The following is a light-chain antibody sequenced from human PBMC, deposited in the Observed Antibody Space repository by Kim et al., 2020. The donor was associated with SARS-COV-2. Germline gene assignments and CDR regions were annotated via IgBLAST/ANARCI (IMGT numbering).Light chain of an antibody. CDR2: DVS. CDR3: SSYTSSSIFV. V-gene: IGLV2-14*03. Sequence: QSISISCTGTSSDVGGYNYVSWYKQHSAKAPTVIIYDVSPRPTGVANRFSGSKSGNTASPNTSGLQAEDEADYYCSSYTSSSIFVFGTGTKVNVL. CDR1: SSDVGGYNY. J-gene: IGLJ1*01.